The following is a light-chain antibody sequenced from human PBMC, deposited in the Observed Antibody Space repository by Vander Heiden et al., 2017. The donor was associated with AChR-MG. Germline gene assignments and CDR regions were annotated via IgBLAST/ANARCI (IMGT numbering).Light chain of an antibody. Sequence: QSVLTQPPSPSGTPGQRVSPSRPGSSSNTGETSVNWYQQLPGTAPTLLISANNQRPSGVPDRFSGSKSGTSASLAISGLQSEDEGDYYCSTWDDSLNGPVFGGGTKVTVL. J-gene: IGLJ3*02. CDR2: ANN. CDR3: STWDDSLNGPV. V-gene: IGLV1-44*01. CDR1: SSNTGETS.